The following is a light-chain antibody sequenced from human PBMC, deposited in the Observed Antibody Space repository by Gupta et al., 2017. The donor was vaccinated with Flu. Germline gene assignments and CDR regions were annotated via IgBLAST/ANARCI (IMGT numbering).Light chain of an antibody. J-gene: IGLJ2*01. CDR1: SSDIGSNNY. CDR2: DVT. CDR3: SSYAATGALAL. Sequence: QSALTQPAAVSGSPGQSINISCIGTSSDIGSNNYVSWYQQYPGRAPKLIIYDVTNRPSGISDRFAGSKSANTASLTISGLQAEDEADYYCSSYAATGALALFGGGTRVTVL. V-gene: IGLV2-14*03.